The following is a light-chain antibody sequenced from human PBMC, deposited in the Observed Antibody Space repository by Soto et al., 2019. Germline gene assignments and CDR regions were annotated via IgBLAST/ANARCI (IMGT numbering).Light chain of an antibody. J-gene: IGKJ5*01. CDR3: HQRSNWPPST. V-gene: IGKV3-11*01. Sequence: EIVLTQSPATLSLSPGERATLSCRASQSISNYLAWYQQKPDQAPRLLIYDASNRATGIPGRFSGSGSGTDFTLTISSLEPEDFAVYYCHQRSNWPPSTFGQGTRLEIK. CDR1: QSISNY. CDR2: DAS.